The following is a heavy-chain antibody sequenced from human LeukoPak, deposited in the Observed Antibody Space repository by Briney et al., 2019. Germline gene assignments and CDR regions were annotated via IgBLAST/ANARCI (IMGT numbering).Heavy chain of an antibody. J-gene: IGHJ4*02. CDR1: GDSITSANSY. V-gene: IGHV4-39*07. CDR2: IYYSGST. D-gene: IGHD3-22*01. CDR3: AREADYYDSSGYLGTYFDY. Sequence: SETLSLTCTVSGDSITSANSYWGWIRQPPGKGLEWIGSIYYSGSTNYNPSLKSRVTISVDTSKNQFSLKLSSVTAADTAVYYCAREADYYDSSGYLGTYFDYWGQGTLVTVSS.